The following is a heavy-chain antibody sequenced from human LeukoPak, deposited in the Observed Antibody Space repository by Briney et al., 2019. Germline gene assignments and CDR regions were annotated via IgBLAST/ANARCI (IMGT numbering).Heavy chain of an antibody. CDR1: GFTFSSFA. J-gene: IGHJ4*02. CDR2: ITSNGGST. Sequence: GGSLRLSCSASGFTFSSFAMHWVRQAPGKGLEYVSSITSNGGSTYYADSVKGRFTISRDNSKDMLYLQMSSLRADDTAVYYCVKDPTKYSSGWYGHFDYWGLGTLVTVSS. D-gene: IGHD6-19*01. CDR3: VKDPTKYSSGWYGHFDY. V-gene: IGHV3-64D*09.